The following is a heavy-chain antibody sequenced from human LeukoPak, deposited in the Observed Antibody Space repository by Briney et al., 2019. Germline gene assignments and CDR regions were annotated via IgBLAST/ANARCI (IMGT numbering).Heavy chain of an antibody. CDR1: GFTFSSYA. V-gene: IGHV3-23*01. CDR3: ARRRTYYYDSSGYYYYFDY. J-gene: IGHJ4*02. D-gene: IGHD3-22*01. CDR2: ISGSGGST. Sequence: GGSLRLSCAASGFTFSSYAMSWVRQAPGKGLEWVSAISGSGGSTYYADSVKGRFTISRDNSKNTLYLQMNSLRAEDTAVYYCARRRTYYYDSSGYYYYFDYCGQGTLVTASS.